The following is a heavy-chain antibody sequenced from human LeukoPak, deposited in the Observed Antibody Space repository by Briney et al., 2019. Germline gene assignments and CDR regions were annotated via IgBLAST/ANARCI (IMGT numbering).Heavy chain of an antibody. D-gene: IGHD6-13*01. V-gene: IGHV3-21*01. CDR1: GFTFSSYS. Sequence: PGGSLRLSCAASGFTFSSYSMNWVRQAPGKGLEWVSSISSSSSYIYYADSVKGRFTISRDNAKNSLYLQMNSLRAEDTAVYYCARDGAPGIAAAGHDYWGQGTLVTVSS. CDR2: ISSSSSYI. CDR3: ARDGAPGIAAAGHDY. J-gene: IGHJ4*02.